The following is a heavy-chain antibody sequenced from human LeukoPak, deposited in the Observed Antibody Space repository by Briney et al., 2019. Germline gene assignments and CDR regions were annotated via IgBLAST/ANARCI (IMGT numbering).Heavy chain of an antibody. CDR1: GYTFTGYY. CDR2: INPNSGGT. J-gene: IGHJ4*02. CDR3: ATQRGSYLWGTDFDY. Sequence: GASVKVSCKASGYTFTGYYMHWVRQAPGQGLERMGWINPNSGGTNYAQKFQGRVTMTRDTSISTAYMELSRLKSDDTAVYYCATQRGSYLWGTDFDYWGQGTLVTVSA. D-gene: IGHD3-16*01. V-gene: IGHV1-2*02.